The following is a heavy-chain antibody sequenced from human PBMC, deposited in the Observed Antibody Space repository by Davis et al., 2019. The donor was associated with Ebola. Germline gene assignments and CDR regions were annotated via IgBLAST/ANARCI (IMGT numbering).Heavy chain of an antibody. CDR1: GFSVNFNY. Sequence: GESLKISCAASGFSVNFNYMSWVRQAPGKGLEWVSVIYSAGSTYYADSVKGRFTISRDNSKNTLYLQMNSLRAEDTAVYYCVSGDGRGSSYDMDVWGQGTTVTVSS. D-gene: IGHD5-12*01. V-gene: IGHV3-53*01. J-gene: IGHJ6*02. CDR2: IYSAGST. CDR3: VSGDGRGSSYDMDV.